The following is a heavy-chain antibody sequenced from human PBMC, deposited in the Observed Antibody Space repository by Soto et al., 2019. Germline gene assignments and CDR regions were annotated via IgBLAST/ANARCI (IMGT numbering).Heavy chain of an antibody. J-gene: IGHJ4*02. CDR1: GFTFSSYR. CDR3: ARVGVGHYEFDY. V-gene: IGHV3-74*01. Sequence: EVQLVESGGALVQPGGSLRLSCAASGFTFSSYRMHWVRQVPGEGLVWVSRIKTDGSSTSYADSVKGRFTISRDNAKNTMYLQMNSLGAEDTAVYYCARVGVGHYEFDYWGQGTLVTVSS. D-gene: IGHD3-16*01. CDR2: IKTDGSST.